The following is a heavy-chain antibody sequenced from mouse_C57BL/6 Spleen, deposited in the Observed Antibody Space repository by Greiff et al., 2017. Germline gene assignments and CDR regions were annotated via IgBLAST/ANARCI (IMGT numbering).Heavy chain of an antibody. D-gene: IGHD1-3*01. J-gene: IGHJ2*01. V-gene: IGHV1-82*01. CDR2: IYPGDGDT. CDR3: ARSGSKGGYFDY. CDR1: GYAFSSSW. Sequence: VQLQQSGPELVKPGASVKISCKASGYAFSSSWMNWVKQRPGKGLEWIGRIYPGDGDTNYNGKFKGKATLTADKSSSTAYMQLSSLTSEDSAVYFCARSGSKGGYFDYWGQGTTLTVSS.